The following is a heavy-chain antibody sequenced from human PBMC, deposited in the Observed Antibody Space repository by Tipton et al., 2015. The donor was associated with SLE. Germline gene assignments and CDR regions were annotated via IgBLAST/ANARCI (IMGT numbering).Heavy chain of an antibody. Sequence: SLRLSCAASGFTFSSYGMHWVRQAPGKGLEWVAFIRDDGSNKYYADSVKGRFTISRDSSKNTLYLQMNSLRADDTAVYYCAKEWVADAFDIWGHGTMVTVSS. J-gene: IGHJ3*02. CDR1: GFTFSSYG. CDR3: AKEWVADAFDI. V-gene: IGHV3-30*02. CDR2: IRDDGSNK.